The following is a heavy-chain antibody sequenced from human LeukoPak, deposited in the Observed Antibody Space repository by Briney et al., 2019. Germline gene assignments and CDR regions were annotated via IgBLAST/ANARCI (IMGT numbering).Heavy chain of an antibody. CDR2: INSDGTST. CDR1: GFTFSSYW. Sequence: GGSLTLSCAAFGFTFSSYWIHWVRQAPGKGPVWVSRINSDGTSTTYADPVKGRFTISRDSAENTVYLQMNSLRAEDTAVYYCVRGGGADRPYGLDVWGQGTTVTVSS. D-gene: IGHD6-6*01. V-gene: IGHV3-74*01. J-gene: IGHJ6*02. CDR3: VRGGGADRPYGLDV.